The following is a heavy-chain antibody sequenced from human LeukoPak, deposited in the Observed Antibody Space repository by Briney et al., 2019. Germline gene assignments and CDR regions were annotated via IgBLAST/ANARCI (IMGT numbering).Heavy chain of an antibody. V-gene: IGHV3-11*01. Sequence: GGSLRLSCSASGFIFIDYYMSWIRQAPGKGLEWVSDISSSGSVKYYADSVKGRFTISRDNAKRTLYLQMNSLRAEDTAVYYCARAGEYGSSLSWFDPWGQGTLVTVSS. CDR3: ARAGEYGSSLSWFDP. J-gene: IGHJ5*02. D-gene: IGHD6-6*01. CDR1: GFIFIDYY. CDR2: ISSSGSVK.